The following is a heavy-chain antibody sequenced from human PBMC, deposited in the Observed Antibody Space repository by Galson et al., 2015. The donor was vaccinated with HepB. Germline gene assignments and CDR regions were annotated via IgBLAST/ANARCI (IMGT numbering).Heavy chain of an antibody. CDR2: IYWNDDK. CDR3: ALLDSRTYYYDHAEIFQR. Sequence: PALVKPTQTLTLTCTFSGFSLSTSGVGVGWIRQPPGKALEWLALIYWNDDKRYSPSLKSRLTITRDTSKNQVVLTRTNMDPVATGTYYCALLDSRTYYYDHAEIFQRVGQCNMVTVSS. CDR1: GFSLSTSGVG. V-gene: IGHV2-5*01. D-gene: IGHD3-22*01. J-gene: IGHJ1*01.